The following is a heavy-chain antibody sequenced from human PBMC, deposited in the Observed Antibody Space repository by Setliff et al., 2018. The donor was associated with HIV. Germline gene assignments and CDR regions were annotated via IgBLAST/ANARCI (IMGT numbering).Heavy chain of an antibody. CDR2: IYNSGST. J-gene: IGHJ5*02. CDR3: ASRVYYYDSNNFLREEGFDP. D-gene: IGHD3-22*01. Sequence: SETLSLTCSVSGGSISSHHWSWIRQPPGKGLEWIGSIYNSGSTNYNPSLTSRVTISVDTSKHQFSLKLSSVTAADTAVYYCASRVYYYDSNNFLREEGFDPWGQGTLVTVSS. CDR1: GGSISSHH. V-gene: IGHV4-59*11.